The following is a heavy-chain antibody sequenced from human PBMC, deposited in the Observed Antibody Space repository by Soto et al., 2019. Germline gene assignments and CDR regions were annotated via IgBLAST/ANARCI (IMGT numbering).Heavy chain of an antibody. CDR1: GFTFNTYN. CDR2: INSSSSPI. CDR3: VYDFWLVPHF. Sequence: EVQLVESGGGLVQPGGSLRLSCAASGFTFNTYNMNWVRQAPGKRPEWVSYINSSSSPIFYADSVKGRFIASRDNARNSLYLQMNSLRADDAAVYYCVYDFWLVPHFWGKWTTVTVSS. J-gene: IGHJ6*04. V-gene: IGHV3-48*01. D-gene: IGHD3-3*01.